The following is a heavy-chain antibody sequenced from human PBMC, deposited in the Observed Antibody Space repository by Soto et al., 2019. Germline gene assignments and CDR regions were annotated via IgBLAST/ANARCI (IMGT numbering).Heavy chain of an antibody. CDR2: IKSKTDGGTT. V-gene: IGHV3-15*01. Sequence: GASLRLSCATSGFTVGNAWMSWVRQAPGKGLEWVGRIKSKTDGGTTEYDAPVKGRFTISRDDSKNTLYLQMNSLKTEDTAVYYCTRYSYGASEYWGQGT. CDR3: TRYSYGASEY. J-gene: IGHJ4*02. D-gene: IGHD5-18*01. CDR1: GFTVGNAW.